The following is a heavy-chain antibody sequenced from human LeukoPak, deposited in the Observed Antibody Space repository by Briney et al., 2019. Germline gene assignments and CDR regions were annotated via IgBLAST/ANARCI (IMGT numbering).Heavy chain of an antibody. CDR2: IYTSGSG. D-gene: IGHD1-26*01. V-gene: IGHV4-61*02. CDR3: ARVGGSSYLDAFNL. Sequence: SETLSLTCTVSGGSISSSSYFWSWIRQPAGKGLEWIGRIYTSGSGNYNPSLKSRVTMSLDTSKNQFSLKLSSVTAADTAVYYCARVGGSSYLDAFNLWGQGTMVIVSS. J-gene: IGHJ3*01. CDR1: GGSISSSSYF.